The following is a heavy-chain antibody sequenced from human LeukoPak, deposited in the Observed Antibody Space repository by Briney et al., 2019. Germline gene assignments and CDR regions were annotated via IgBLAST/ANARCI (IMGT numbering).Heavy chain of an antibody. J-gene: IGHJ4*02. CDR2: IKQDGSEK. CDR1: GFTFSGYW. CDR3: ARDYDFWSGYYMGY. D-gene: IGHD3-3*01. V-gene: IGHV3-7*01. Sequence: GGSLRLSCAASGFTFSGYWMSWVRQAPGKGLEWVANIKQDGSEKYYVDSVKGRFTISRDNAKNSLYLQMNSLRAEDTAVYYCARDYDFWSGYYMGYWGQGTLVTVSS.